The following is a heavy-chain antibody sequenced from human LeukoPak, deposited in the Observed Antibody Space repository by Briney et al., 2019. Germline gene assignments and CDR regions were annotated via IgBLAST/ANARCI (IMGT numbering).Heavy chain of an antibody. CDR2: ISSSSSYI. Sequence: GGSLRLSCAASGFTFSSYSMNWVRQAPGKGLEWVSSISSSSSYIYYADSLKGRFTISRDNAKNSLYLQMNSLRAEDTAVYYCARDGETYYSDSSGFAYWGQGTLVTVSS. V-gene: IGHV3-21*01. J-gene: IGHJ4*02. CDR3: ARDGETYYSDSSGFAY. D-gene: IGHD3-22*01. CDR1: GFTFSSYS.